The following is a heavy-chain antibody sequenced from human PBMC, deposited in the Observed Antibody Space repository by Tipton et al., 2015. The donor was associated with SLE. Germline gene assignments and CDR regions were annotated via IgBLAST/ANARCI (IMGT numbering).Heavy chain of an antibody. CDR1: GYTFISYD. V-gene: IGHV1-8*01. D-gene: IGHD6-19*01. Sequence: QVQLVQSGPEVKKPGASVKVSCKASGYTFISYDINWVRQAPGQGLEWMGWMNPDTDQTGYAQKFQGRVTMTMDSSASTAYMELNSLTSEDTAVYYCARDRQWPPYYWGQGTLVTVSS. J-gene: IGHJ4*02. CDR2: MNPDTDQT. CDR3: ARDRQWPPYY.